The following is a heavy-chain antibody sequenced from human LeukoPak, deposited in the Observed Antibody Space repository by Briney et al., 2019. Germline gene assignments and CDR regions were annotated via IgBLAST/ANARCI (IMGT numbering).Heavy chain of an antibody. D-gene: IGHD2-15*01. Sequence: PGGSLRLSCAASGFTFSTCAMGWVRQAPGKGLGWVSAISDSGGSTYYADSVKGRFTISRDNSKNTLYLQMSSLGAEDTAVYFCVRGYSFGPYGMDVWGQGTTVTVSS. CDR3: VRGYSFGPYGMDV. V-gene: IGHV3-23*01. CDR1: GFTFSTCA. CDR2: ISDSGGST. J-gene: IGHJ6*02.